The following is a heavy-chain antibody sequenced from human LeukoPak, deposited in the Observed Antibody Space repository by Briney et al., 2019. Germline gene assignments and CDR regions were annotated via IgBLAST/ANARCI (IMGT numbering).Heavy chain of an antibody. CDR1: GGTFSSYA. J-gene: IGHJ2*01. V-gene: IGHV1-69*05. D-gene: IGHD2-21*02. Sequence: ASVKVSCKASGGTFSSYAISWVRQAPGQGLEWMGGIIPIFGTANYAQKFQGRVTMTRNTSISTAYMELSSLRSEDTAVYYCARDYCGGDCYHWYFDLWGRGTLVTVSS. CDR2: IIPIFGTA. CDR3: ARDYCGGDCYHWYFDL.